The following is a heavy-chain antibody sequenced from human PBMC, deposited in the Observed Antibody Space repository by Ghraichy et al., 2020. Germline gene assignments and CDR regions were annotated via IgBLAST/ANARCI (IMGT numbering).Heavy chain of an antibody. CDR3: ARWGGERLGMFDF. D-gene: IGHD7-27*01. Sequence: ASVKVSCKSSGYSFANYGITWVRQAPGQGLEWMGWISVYNGNRKYAQKLQDRVTMTTDTSTSTAYMELRSLRADDTAVYYCARWGGERLGMFDFWGQGTLVTVSS. CDR1: GYSFANYG. CDR2: ISVYNGNR. J-gene: IGHJ4*02. V-gene: IGHV1-18*01.